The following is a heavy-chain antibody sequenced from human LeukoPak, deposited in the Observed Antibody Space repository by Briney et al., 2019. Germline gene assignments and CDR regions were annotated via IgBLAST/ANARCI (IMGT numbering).Heavy chain of an antibody. V-gene: IGHV3-66*01. CDR3: ARDLYYDFWSGRPLGAFDI. Sequence: GSLRLSCAASGFIFSNYNMNWVRQAPGKGLEWVSVIYSGGSTYYADSVKGRFTISRDNSKNTLYLQMNSLRAEDTAVYYCARDLYYDFWSGRPLGAFDIWGQGTMVTVSS. D-gene: IGHD3-3*01. CDR1: GFIFSNYN. J-gene: IGHJ3*02. CDR2: IYSGGST.